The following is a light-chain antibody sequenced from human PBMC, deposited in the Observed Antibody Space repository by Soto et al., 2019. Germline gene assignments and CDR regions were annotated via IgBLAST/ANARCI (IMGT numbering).Light chain of an antibody. V-gene: IGKV3-20*01. CDR1: QNVGSRY. Sequence: EIVLPQSPGTLSLSPGERATLSCRASQNVGSRYLAWYQQKPGQAPRLLIYGTSNMATGIPDRFSGSGSGTDFSLTISSLEPGDLAVYYCQQYGSSPRTFGQGTKVEIK. CDR2: GTS. J-gene: IGKJ1*01. CDR3: QQYGSSPRT.